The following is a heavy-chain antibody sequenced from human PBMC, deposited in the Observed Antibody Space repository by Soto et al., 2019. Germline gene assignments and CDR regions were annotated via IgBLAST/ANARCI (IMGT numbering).Heavy chain of an antibody. CDR3: VEPRIAAAGTDY. V-gene: IGHV3-23*01. CDR1: GFTFSSYA. D-gene: IGHD6-13*01. Sequence: GGSLRLSCAASGFTFSSYAMSWVGQAPGKGLEWVSAISGSGGSTYYADSVKGRFTISRDNSKNTLYLQMNSLRAKDTAVYYCVEPRIAAAGTDYWGQGTLVTASS. CDR2: ISGSGGST. J-gene: IGHJ4*02.